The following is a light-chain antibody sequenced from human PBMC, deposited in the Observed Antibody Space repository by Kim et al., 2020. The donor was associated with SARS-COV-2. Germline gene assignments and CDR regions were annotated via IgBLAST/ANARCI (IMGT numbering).Light chain of an antibody. CDR3: QQYNNWPPYT. Sequence: EVVMTQSPSFLSASPGERATLSCRASQSVRNNLAWYQQKLGQAPRLLIYGASTRATGIPARFSGSGSGTEFTLTISSLQSEDFAVYYCQQYNNWPPYTFGQGTKLEIK. CDR1: QSVRNN. V-gene: IGKV3-15*01. J-gene: IGKJ2*01. CDR2: GAS.